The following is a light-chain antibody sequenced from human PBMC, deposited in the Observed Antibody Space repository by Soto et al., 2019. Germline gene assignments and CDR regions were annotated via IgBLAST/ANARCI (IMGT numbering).Light chain of an antibody. Sequence: DIQVTQSPVSLSASVGDRVTITCRASQSISSWLAWYQQKPGKAPKLLIYDASSLESGVPSRFSGSGSGTEFTLTISSLQPDDFATYYCQQYNSYSGTFGQGTKVEIK. V-gene: IGKV1-5*01. CDR2: DAS. J-gene: IGKJ1*01. CDR1: QSISSW. CDR3: QQYNSYSGT.